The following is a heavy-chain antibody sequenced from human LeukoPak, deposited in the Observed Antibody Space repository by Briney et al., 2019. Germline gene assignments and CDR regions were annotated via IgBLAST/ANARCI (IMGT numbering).Heavy chain of an antibody. CDR1: GGSISSYY. V-gene: IGHV4-59*05. CDR2: IYYSGST. Sequence: SETLSLTCTVSGGSISSYYWSWIRQPPGKGLEWIGSIYYSGSTYYNPSLKSRVTISVDTSKNQFSLKLSSVTAADTAVYYCARQYSSGWYYFDYWGQGTLVTVSS. D-gene: IGHD6-19*01. J-gene: IGHJ4*02. CDR3: ARQYSSGWYYFDY.